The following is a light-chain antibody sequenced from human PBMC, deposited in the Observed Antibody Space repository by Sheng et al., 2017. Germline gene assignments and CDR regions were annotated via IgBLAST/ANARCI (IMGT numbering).Light chain of an antibody. V-gene: IGKV3-20*01. J-gene: IGKJ2*03. CDR2: GAS. Sequence: EIVLTQSPGTLSLSPGERATLSCRASQSVSSSNLAWYQQKPGQAPRLLIYGASSRATGIPDRFSGSGSGTDFTLTISRLDPEDFAVYYCQQYGSSPLYSFGQGTKLEIK. CDR3: QQYGSSPLYS. CDR1: QSVSSSN.